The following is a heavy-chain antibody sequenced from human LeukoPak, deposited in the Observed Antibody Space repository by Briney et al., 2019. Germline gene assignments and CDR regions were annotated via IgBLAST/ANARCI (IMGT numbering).Heavy chain of an antibody. D-gene: IGHD6-19*01. J-gene: IGHJ4*02. V-gene: IGHV3-23*01. CDR2: ISGSGGST. CDR1: GFTFSSYA. Sequence: GGSLRLSCAASGFTFSSYAMSWVRQAPGNGLEWVSAISGSGGSTYYADSVKGRFTISRDNSKNTLYLQMNSLRAEDTAVYYCAKVSYGSVAGTLDYWGQGTLVTVSS. CDR3: AKVSYGSVAGTLDY.